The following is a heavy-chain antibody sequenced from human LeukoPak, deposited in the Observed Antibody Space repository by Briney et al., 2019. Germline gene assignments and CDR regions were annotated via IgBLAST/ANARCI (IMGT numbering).Heavy chain of an antibody. CDR2: IDGDGSGT. Sequence: MGLVWVSRIDGDGSGTSYADSVKGRFTISRDNAKNTSYLQMDSLRAEDSAVYYCATVFDYWGX. D-gene: IGHD4-17*01. CDR3: ATVFDY. V-gene: IGHV3-74*01. J-gene: IGHJ4*02.